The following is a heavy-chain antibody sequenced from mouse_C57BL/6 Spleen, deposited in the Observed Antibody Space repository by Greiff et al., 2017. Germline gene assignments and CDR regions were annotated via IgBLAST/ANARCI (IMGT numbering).Heavy chain of an antibody. CDR3: ARSSLGDSLDY. D-gene: IGHD4-1*01. CDR1: GYAFSGSW. Sequence: QVQLKQSGPELVKPGASVKLSCKASGYAFSGSWMNWVKQRPGKGLEWIGRIYPGAGDTNYNGKFKGKATLTADKSSCTAYMQLSSLTSEDSAVYFYARSSLGDSLDYWGQGTTLTVSS. CDR2: IYPGAGDT. V-gene: IGHV1-82*01. J-gene: IGHJ2*01.